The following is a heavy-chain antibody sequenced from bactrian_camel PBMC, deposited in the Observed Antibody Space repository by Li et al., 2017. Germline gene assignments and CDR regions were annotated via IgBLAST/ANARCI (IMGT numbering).Heavy chain of an antibody. J-gene: IGHJ4*01. D-gene: IGHD6*01. Sequence: VQLVESGGGLVQPGGSLRLSCAASGFRFSNYAMSWVRQAPGKGLEWVSTIGGGSTYYADSVKGRFTISRDNPKKTLYLQLTSLSTEDTAMYYCAKRGPQSSSAVTDRGQGTQVTVS. CDR2: IGGGST. V-gene: IGHV3S40*01. CDR1: GFRFSNYA.